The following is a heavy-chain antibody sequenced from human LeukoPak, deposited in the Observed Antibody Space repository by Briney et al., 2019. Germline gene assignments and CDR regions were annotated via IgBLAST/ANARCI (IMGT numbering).Heavy chain of an antibody. D-gene: IGHD6-19*01. CDR3: ARELAVAGYYYYYYMDV. CDR2: ISSSSSYI. Sequence: GGSLRLSCAASGFTFSSYSMNWVRQAPGKGLEWVSSISSSSSYIYYADSVKGRFTISRDNAKNSLYLQMNSLRAEDTAVYYRARELAVAGYYYYYYMDVWGKGTTVTISS. V-gene: IGHV3-21*01. J-gene: IGHJ6*03. CDR1: GFTFSSYS.